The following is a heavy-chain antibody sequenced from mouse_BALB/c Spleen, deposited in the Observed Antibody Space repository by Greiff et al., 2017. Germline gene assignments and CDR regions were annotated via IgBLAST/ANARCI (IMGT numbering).Heavy chain of an antibody. Sequence: EVQLVESGPGLVKPSQSLSLTCTVTGYSITSDYAWNWIRQFPGNKLEWMGYISYSGSTSYNPSLKSRISITRDTSKNQFFLQLNSVTTEDTATYYCAREGVLSFAYWGQGTLVTVSA. J-gene: IGHJ3*01. D-gene: IGHD2-14*01. CDR2: ISYSGST. V-gene: IGHV3-2*02. CDR1: GYSITSDYA. CDR3: AREGVLSFAY.